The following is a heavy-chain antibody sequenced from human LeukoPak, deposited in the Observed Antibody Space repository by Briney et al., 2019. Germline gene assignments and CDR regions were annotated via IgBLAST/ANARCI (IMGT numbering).Heavy chain of an antibody. D-gene: IGHD3-3*01. CDR1: GGSINNFL. CDR2: IYYSGAT. V-gene: IGHV4-59*08. Sequence: PSETLSLTCSVSGGSINNFLWSWIRQPPGKGLEWIGYIYYSGATKHNPSLKSRVTILLDTSNNQISRELSSVTAADTAVYYCASHGGPPGRNDFWSGYYPNYHYYMDVWGKGTTVTVSS. CDR3: ASHGGPPGRNDFWSGYYPNYHYYMDV. J-gene: IGHJ6*03.